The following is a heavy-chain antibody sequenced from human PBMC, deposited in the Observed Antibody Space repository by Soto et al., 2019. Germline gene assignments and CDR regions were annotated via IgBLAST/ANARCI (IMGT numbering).Heavy chain of an antibody. Sequence: ASVKVSGKASGYIFATSGISWVRQAPGQGLEWMGWISAYNGNTNYEQKLQDRVTMTTDTSTSTAYLELRSLRSDDTAVYYCARAGHYYDSSGYANWGQGTLVTVSS. D-gene: IGHD3-22*01. J-gene: IGHJ4*02. V-gene: IGHV1-18*01. CDR1: GYIFATSG. CDR3: ARAGHYYDSSGYAN. CDR2: ISAYNGNT.